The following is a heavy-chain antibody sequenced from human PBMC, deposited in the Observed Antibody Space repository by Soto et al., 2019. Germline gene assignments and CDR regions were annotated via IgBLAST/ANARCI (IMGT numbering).Heavy chain of an antibody. D-gene: IGHD3-9*01. Sequence: PGGSLRLSCSASGFTFSSYAMHWVRQAPGKGLEYVSAISSNGGSTYYADSVKGRFTISRDNSKNTLYLQMSSLRAEDTSVYYCVKDFYDILTGYWADPWGQGTLVTVSS. CDR2: ISSNGGST. J-gene: IGHJ5*02. V-gene: IGHV3-64D*08. CDR3: VKDFYDILTGYWADP. CDR1: GFTFSSYA.